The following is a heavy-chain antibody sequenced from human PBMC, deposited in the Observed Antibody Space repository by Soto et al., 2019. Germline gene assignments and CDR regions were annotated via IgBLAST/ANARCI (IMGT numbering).Heavy chain of an antibody. J-gene: IGHJ4*02. V-gene: IGHV1-18*01. CDR3: ARTDKGDYVPPLDN. Sequence: QIHLVQSGAEVKKPGASVKVSCQTSGYTFTTYGISWVRQAPGQGLEWMGWITTFNDDTKYAQNLQGRVTMTTDTSTNTAYLELRSLTSDDTAVYYCARTDKGDYVPPLDNWGQGTLVTVSS. CDR2: ITTFNDDT. CDR1: GYTFTTYG. D-gene: IGHD4-17*01.